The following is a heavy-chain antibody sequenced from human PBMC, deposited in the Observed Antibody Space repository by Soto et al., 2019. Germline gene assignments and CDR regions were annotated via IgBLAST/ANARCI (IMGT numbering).Heavy chain of an antibody. V-gene: IGHV3-11*01. J-gene: IGHJ3*02. Sequence: LIPEAPGKGLEWVSYISSSGSTIYYADSVKGRFTISRDNAKNSLYLQMNSLRAEDTAVYYCASVYGDRDAFDIWGQGTMVTVSS. CDR2: ISSSGSTI. CDR3: ASVYGDRDAFDI. D-gene: IGHD4-17*01.